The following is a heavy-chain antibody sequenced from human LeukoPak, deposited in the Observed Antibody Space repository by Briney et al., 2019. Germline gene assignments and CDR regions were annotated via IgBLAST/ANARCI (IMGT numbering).Heavy chain of an antibody. CDR3: ARRMAAAGVIDY. CDR2: ISGSGDNT. J-gene: IGHJ4*02. Sequence: PGGSLRLSCAASGFTFSSYAMSWVRQVPGKGLEWVSVISGSGDNTYYADSVKGRFTISRDNSKNTLYLQMNSLRAEDTAVYYCARRMAAAGVIDYWGQGTLVTVSS. D-gene: IGHD6-13*01. V-gene: IGHV3-23*01. CDR1: GFTFSSYA.